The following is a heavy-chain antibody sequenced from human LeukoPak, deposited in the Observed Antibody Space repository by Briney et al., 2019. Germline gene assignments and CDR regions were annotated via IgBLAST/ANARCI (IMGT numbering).Heavy chain of an antibody. CDR2: ISYDGSDK. CDR3: ARVRSEWELVLDAFDI. Sequence: GGSLRLSCAASGFTFSSYGMHWVRQAPGKGLEWVAVISYDGSDKYSADSVKGRFTISRDNSKNTLYLQMNSLRAEDTAVYYCARVRSEWELVLDAFDIWGQGTMVTVS. D-gene: IGHD1-26*01. V-gene: IGHV3-30*03. CDR1: GFTFSSYG. J-gene: IGHJ3*02.